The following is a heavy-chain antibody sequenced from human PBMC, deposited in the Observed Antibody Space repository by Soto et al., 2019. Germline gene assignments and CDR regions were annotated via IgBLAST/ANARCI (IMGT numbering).Heavy chain of an antibody. D-gene: IGHD3-10*01. CDR3: AAPRDEYGSGVSWFTYGMDI. V-gene: IGHV3-23*01. CDR1: GFTFSDFA. CDR2: LDGAGGST. Sequence: GGSLRLSCLASGFTFSDFAMTWVRHVPGRGLEWVASLDGAGGSTYYAESVRGRFSISRDNSQNTLFLQMKRLTVDDTAIYYCAAPRDEYGSGVSWFTYGMDIWGQGTRVTVSS. J-gene: IGHJ6*02.